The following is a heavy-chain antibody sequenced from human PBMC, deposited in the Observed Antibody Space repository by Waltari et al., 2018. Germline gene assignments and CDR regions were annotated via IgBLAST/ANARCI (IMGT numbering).Heavy chain of an antibody. CDR2: INHSGST. V-gene: IGHV4-34*01. J-gene: IGHJ6*02. CDR1: GGSFSGYY. Sequence: QVQLQQWGAGLLKPSETLSLTCAVYGGSFSGYYWSWIRQPPGKGLEWIGEINHSGSTNYNPSLKSRVTISVDTSKNQFSLKLSSVTAADTAVYYCARGRRYFDWLLYRSYGMDVWGQGTTVTVSS. D-gene: IGHD3-9*01. CDR3: ARGRRYFDWLLYRSYGMDV.